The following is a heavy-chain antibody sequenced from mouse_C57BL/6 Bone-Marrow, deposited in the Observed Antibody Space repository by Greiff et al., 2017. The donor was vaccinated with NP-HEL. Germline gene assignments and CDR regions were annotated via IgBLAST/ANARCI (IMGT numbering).Heavy chain of an antibody. CDR3: TRGGTVVARDFDY. CDR2: IDPEDGDT. J-gene: IGHJ2*01. Sequence: EVQLQQSGAELVRPGASVKLSCTASGFNIKDYYMHWVKQRPEQGLEWIGRIDPEDGDTEYAPKFQGKATMTADTSSNTAYLQLSSRTSEDTAVYYCTRGGTVVARDFDYWGQGTTLTVSS. D-gene: IGHD1-1*01. V-gene: IGHV14-1*01. CDR1: GFNIKDYY.